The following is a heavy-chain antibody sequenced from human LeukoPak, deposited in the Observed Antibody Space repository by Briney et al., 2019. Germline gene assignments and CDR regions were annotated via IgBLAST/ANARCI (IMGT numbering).Heavy chain of an antibody. Sequence: PSETLSLTCTVAGGSIRDYYLSWIRQPPGKGLEWIGYIYDSGSTNYNPSLKNRVTISVDTSKKYLSLKLRSVTAADTAVYYCARELVRGVIGAFDIWGQGTMVTVSS. CDR3: ARELVRGVIGAFDI. D-gene: IGHD3-10*01. V-gene: IGHV4-59*01. CDR1: GGSIRDYY. CDR2: IYDSGST. J-gene: IGHJ3*02.